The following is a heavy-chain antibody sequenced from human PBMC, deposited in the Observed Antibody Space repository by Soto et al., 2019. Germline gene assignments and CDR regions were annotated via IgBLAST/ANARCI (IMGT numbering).Heavy chain of an antibody. Sequence: QVQLKEPGPGLVKPSQTLSLPCTVSGGSISSGGYYWSWIRQHPGKGLEWIGYIYYSGSTYYNPSLKSRVTISVDTSKNQFSLKLSSVTAADTAVYYCARKFRINAFDIWGQGTMVTVSS. CDR1: GGSISSGGYY. CDR2: IYYSGST. V-gene: IGHV4-31*03. CDR3: ARKFRINAFDI. J-gene: IGHJ3*02.